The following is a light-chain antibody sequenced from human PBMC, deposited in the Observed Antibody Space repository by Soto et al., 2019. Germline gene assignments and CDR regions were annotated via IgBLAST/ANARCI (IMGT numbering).Light chain of an antibody. CDR3: SSYTTSSTRV. Sequence: QSVLTQPASVSGSPGQSIAISCTGSSSDGGIYNYVSWYQQHPGKVTKLIIYEVTNRPSGVSNRFSGSKSGNTASLTISGLQAEDEADYYCSSYTTSSTRVFGTGTKVTVL. V-gene: IGLV2-14*01. CDR1: SSDGGIYNY. CDR2: EVT. J-gene: IGLJ1*01.